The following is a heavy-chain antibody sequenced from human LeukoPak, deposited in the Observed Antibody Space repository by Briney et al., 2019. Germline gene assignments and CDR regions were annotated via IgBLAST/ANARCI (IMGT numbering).Heavy chain of an antibody. CDR1: GFTFSIYG. D-gene: IGHD3-10*01. CDR3: ARASGPFDY. J-gene: IGHJ4*02. CDR2: IWNDGSNK. Sequence: GGSLRLSCAASGFTFSIYGVHWVRQAPGKGLEWVAVIWNDGSNKYYADSVKGRFTISRDNSKNTLYLQMNSLRAEDTAVYSCARASGPFDYWGQGTLVTVSS. V-gene: IGHV3-33*01.